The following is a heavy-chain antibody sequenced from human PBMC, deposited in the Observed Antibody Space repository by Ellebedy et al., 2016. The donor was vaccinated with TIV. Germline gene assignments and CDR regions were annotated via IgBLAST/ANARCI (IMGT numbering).Heavy chain of an antibody. D-gene: IGHD3-16*01. Sequence: SLKISXAASGFTFSSYAMHWVRQAPGKGLEWVAVISYDGSNKYYADSVKGRLTISRDNSKNTLYLQMNSLRAEDTAVYYCARDREIWATGTNYYGMDVWGQGTTVTVSS. CDR2: ISYDGSNK. V-gene: IGHV3-30-3*01. CDR1: GFTFSSYA. J-gene: IGHJ6*02. CDR3: ARDREIWATGTNYYGMDV.